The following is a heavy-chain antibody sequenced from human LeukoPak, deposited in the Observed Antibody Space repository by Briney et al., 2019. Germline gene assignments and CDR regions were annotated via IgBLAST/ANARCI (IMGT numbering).Heavy chain of an antibody. Sequence: GGSLRLSCAASGFTFSSYAMSWVRQAPGKGLEWVSAISGSGGSTYYADSVKGRFTISRANSKNTLYLQMNSLRAEDTAVYYCAKVGGSRGVVVTLYYFDYWGQGTLVTVSS. CDR2: ISGSGGST. CDR3: AKVGGSRGVVVTLYYFDY. D-gene: IGHD2-21*02. CDR1: GFTFSSYA. J-gene: IGHJ4*02. V-gene: IGHV3-23*01.